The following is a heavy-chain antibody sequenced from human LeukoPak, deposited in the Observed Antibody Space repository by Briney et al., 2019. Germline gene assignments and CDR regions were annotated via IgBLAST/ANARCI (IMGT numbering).Heavy chain of an antibody. J-gene: IGHJ4*02. Sequence: GGSLRLSCTASGFTFSDCDMTWFRQAPGKGLEWVSSISYRTSHIYYADSVKGRFTISRDNAKNSLYLQMNGLRAEDTAAYYCAKEGCTRIGCYSNCWGQGTLVTVSS. D-gene: IGHD2-2*02. V-gene: IGHV3-21*04. CDR3: AKEGCTRIGCYSNC. CDR2: ISYRTSHI. CDR1: GFTFSDCD.